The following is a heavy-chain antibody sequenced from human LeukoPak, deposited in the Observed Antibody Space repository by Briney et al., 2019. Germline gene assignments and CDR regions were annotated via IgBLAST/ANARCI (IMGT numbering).Heavy chain of an antibody. Sequence: GGSLRLSCAASGLTINTNYMNWVRQAPGRGLEWLSVIYPGGVTKYAESVKGRFTVSRDIAKNTVYLEMNDLRAEDTALYYCAREIGYYFDSGDSRLRGRLDVWGKGTSVTVSS. V-gene: IGHV3-53*01. CDR2: IYPGGVT. CDR3: AREIGYYFDSGDSRLRGRLDV. CDR1: GLTINTNY. D-gene: IGHD3-22*01. J-gene: IGHJ6*04.